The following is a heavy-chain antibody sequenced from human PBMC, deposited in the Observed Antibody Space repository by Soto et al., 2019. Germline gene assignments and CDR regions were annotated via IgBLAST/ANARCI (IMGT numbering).Heavy chain of an antibody. CDR3: ASVKSWAVSP. D-gene: IGHD3-10*01. J-gene: IGHJ5*02. Sequence: ESGGGLVQPGGSLGLSCAASGFTFSSYWMSWVRLAPGKGLEWVAHIKQSGSDRYYVDSVRGRFTISRDNAKNSLYLQMNSLRVEDTAMYYCASVKSWAVSPWGQGTLVTVSS. CDR1: GFTFSSYW. CDR2: IKQSGSDR. V-gene: IGHV3-7*01.